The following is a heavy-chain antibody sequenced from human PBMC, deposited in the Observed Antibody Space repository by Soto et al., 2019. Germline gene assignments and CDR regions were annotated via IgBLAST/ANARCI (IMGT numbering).Heavy chain of an antibody. Sequence: EVQLVESGGGLVQPGRSLRLSCAASGFTFDDYAMHWVRQVPGKGLEWVSGINWNRGSIGYGASVKGRFAISRDNAKNSLHLQMNSLSAEDTAFYYCVKDESINWYSGHFRHWGQGTLVTVSS. CDR3: VKDESINWYSGHFRH. CDR2: INWNRGSI. CDR1: GFTFDDYA. D-gene: IGHD6-13*01. V-gene: IGHV3-9*01. J-gene: IGHJ1*01.